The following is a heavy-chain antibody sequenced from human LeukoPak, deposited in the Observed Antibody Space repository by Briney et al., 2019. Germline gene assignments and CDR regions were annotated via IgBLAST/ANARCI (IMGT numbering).Heavy chain of an antibody. Sequence: SETLSLTCTVSSGSISSSNYYWGWIRQPPGKGLEWIGSIYYSGSTYYDPSLKSRVTISVDTSKNQFSLKLSSVTAADTAVYYCARGYYYGSGSQPLDGMDVWGQGTTVTVSS. D-gene: IGHD3-10*01. CDR1: SGSISSSNYY. V-gene: IGHV4-39*01. CDR3: ARGYYYGSGSQPLDGMDV. J-gene: IGHJ6*02. CDR2: IYYSGST.